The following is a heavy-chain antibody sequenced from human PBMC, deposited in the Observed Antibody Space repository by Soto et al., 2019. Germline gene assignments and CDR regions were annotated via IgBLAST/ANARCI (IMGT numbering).Heavy chain of an antibody. D-gene: IGHD6-19*01. J-gene: IGHJ4*02. CDR3: ARGGYSSGWYYFDY. CDR2: IGTVGDS. Sequence: QPGGSLRLSCAASGFTFSSYDMHWVRQGTGKGLEWVSGIGTVGDSYYPGSVKGRFTISRENAKNSLYLEMNNVRAGDTAVYYCARGGYSSGWYYFDYWGQGILVTVSS. CDR1: GFTFSSYD. V-gene: IGHV3-13*01.